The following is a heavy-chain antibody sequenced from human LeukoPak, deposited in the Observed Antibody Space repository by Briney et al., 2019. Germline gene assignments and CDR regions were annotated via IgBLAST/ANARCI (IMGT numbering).Heavy chain of an antibody. D-gene: IGHD2-21*02. CDR1: GFTFISYG. V-gene: IGHV3-74*01. Sequence: GGSLRLSCAASGFTFISYGMQWVRQAPGKGLVWVSHINTDGSSTSYADSVKGRFTVSRDNAKNTLYPQVNSLRAEDTAVYFCTRELPREVTLDYWGQGTLVTVSS. CDR2: INTDGSST. CDR3: TRELPREVTLDY. J-gene: IGHJ4*01.